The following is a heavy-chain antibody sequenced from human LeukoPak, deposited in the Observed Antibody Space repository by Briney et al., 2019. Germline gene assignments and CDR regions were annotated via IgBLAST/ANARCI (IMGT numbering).Heavy chain of an antibody. CDR2: IKQDGREK. Sequence: GWALTLSRAATGFIHSRYWLSWVRQARAKGLGWVANIKQDGREKYYVDSVKGRFTISRDNAKNSLYLQMNSLRAEDMAVYYCARADCTNGVCYPYQFDYWGQGTLVTVSS. J-gene: IGHJ4*02. CDR1: GFIHSRYW. CDR3: ARADCTNGVCYPYQFDY. D-gene: IGHD2-8*01. V-gene: IGHV3-7*01.